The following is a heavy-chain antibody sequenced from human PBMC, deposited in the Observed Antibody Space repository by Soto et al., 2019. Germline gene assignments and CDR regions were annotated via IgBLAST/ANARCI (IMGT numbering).Heavy chain of an antibody. CDR1: GFTFSSYS. Sequence: GGSLRLSCAASGFTFSSYSMNWVRQAPGKGLERVSYISSSSSTIYYADSVKGRFTISRDNAKNSLYLQMNSLRAKDTAVYYCARLPSTTVTDSFDIWDQGTMVTGSS. D-gene: IGHD2-21*02. CDR2: ISSSSSTI. J-gene: IGHJ3*02. CDR3: ARLPSTTVTDSFDI. V-gene: IGHV3-48*04.